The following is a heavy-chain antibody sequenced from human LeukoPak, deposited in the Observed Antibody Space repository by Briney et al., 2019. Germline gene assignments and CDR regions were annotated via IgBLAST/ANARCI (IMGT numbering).Heavy chain of an antibody. J-gene: IGHJ4*02. CDR2: INHRGNT. CDR3: ARGVGSGDFDS. D-gene: IGHD1-26*01. CDR1: SGSFSPYS. V-gene: IGHV4-34*01. Sequence: SETLSLTCGVSSGSFSPYSLNWIRQPPGKGLEWIGEINHRGNTNYNPALQSRVTISADMSTNHFSLKLTFVTAADTAFYYCARGVGSGDFDSWGQGTLVTVS.